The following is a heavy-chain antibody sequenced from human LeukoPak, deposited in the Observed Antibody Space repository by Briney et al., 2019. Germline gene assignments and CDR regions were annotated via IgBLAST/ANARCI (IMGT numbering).Heavy chain of an antibody. CDR3: AELGITMIGGV. V-gene: IGHV3-23*01. J-gene: IGHJ6*04. CDR1: GFTFSNYG. Sequence: GGSLRLSCAASGFTFSNYGMSWVRQAPGRGLEWVSAISGSGDSTYYADSVKGRFTISRDNAKNSLYLQMNSLRAEDTAVYYCAELGITMIGGVWGKGTTVTISS. D-gene: IGHD3-10*02. CDR2: ISGSGDST.